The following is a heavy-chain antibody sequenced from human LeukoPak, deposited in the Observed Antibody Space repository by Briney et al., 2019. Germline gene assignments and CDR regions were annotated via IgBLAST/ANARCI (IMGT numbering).Heavy chain of an antibody. CDR3: ATASSHSSGWSHYGMDV. J-gene: IGHJ6*02. V-gene: IGHV4-59*08. CDR1: GGSISSYY. CDR2: IYYSGST. Sequence: SVTLSLTCTVSGGSISSYYWSWIRQPPGKGLEWIGYIYYSGSTNYNPSLKSRVTISVDTSKNQFSLKLNSVTAADTAVYYCATASSHSSGWSHYGMDVWGQGTTVTVSS. D-gene: IGHD6-19*01.